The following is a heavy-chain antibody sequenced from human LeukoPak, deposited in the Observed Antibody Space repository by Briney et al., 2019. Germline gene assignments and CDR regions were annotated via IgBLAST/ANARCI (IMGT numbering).Heavy chain of an antibody. CDR2: LFYGGTT. J-gene: IGHJ5*02. CDR3: ARGFSPRWFDP. V-gene: IGHV4-39*07. D-gene: IGHD3-3*01. Sequence: SETLSPTCSVFGDSISTSTYYWGWIRQPPGKGLEWIVSLFYGGTTYYNPSLKSRAAISIDTSKNQFSLSLSSVTAADTAMYHCARGFSPRWFDPWGQGTLVTVSS. CDR1: GDSISTSTYY.